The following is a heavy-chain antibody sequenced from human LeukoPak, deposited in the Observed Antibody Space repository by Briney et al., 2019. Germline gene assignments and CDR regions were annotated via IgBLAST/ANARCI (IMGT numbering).Heavy chain of an antibody. CDR3: ARDAGYGDRLDY. CDR1: GFTFSSYA. CDR2: ISYDGSNK. Sequence: SGWSLRLSCAASGFTFSSYAMHWVRQAPGKGLEWVAVISYDGSNKYYADSVKGRFTISRDNSKNTLYLQMNSLRAEDTAVYYCARDAGYGDRLDYWGQGTLVTVSS. J-gene: IGHJ4*02. D-gene: IGHD4-17*01. V-gene: IGHV3-30-3*01.